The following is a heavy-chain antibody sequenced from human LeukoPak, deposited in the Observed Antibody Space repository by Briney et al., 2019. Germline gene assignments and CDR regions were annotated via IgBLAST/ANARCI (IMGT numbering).Heavy chain of an antibody. CDR3: ARSQGGTMSLRHFDL. D-gene: IGHD3-22*01. V-gene: IGHV3-30-3*01. CDR2: ISYDGSKK. CDR1: GFRFRNYA. J-gene: IGHJ2*01. Sequence: GGSLRLSCAASGFRFRNYAMHWVRQAPGKGLEWVAVISYDGSKKYYVDSVKGRFTISRDNSKNTLDLQMNSPRAEDTAVYYCARSQGGTMSLRHFDLWGRGTLVTVSS.